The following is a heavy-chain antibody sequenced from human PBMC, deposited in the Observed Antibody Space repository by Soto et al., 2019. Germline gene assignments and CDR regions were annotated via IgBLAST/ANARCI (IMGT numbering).Heavy chain of an antibody. CDR3: ARLRRITMIVVVTGGGNFDY. V-gene: IGHV4-39*01. J-gene: IGHJ4*02. CDR2: IYYSGST. CDR1: GGSISSSSYY. Sequence: KPSETLSLTCTVSGGSISSSSYYWGWIRQPPGKGLEWIGSIYYSGSTYYNPSLKSRVTISVDTSKNQFSLKLSSVTAADTAVYYCARLRRITMIVVVTGGGNFDYWGQGTLVTVSS. D-gene: IGHD3-22*01.